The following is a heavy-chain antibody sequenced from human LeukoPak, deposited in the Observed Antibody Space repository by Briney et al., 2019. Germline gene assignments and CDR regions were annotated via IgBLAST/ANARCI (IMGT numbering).Heavy chain of an antibody. CDR1: GFTFTTYG. D-gene: IGHD2-2*01. V-gene: IGHV3-48*04. CDR3: ASIVVVPAEYFDY. CDR2: IGSSGSTI. Sequence: GGSLRLSCAASGFTFTTYGMSWVRQTPGKGLEWVSCIGSSGSTIYYADSVKGRFTISRDNGKNSLYLHMNSLRAEDTAVYYCASIVVVPAEYFDYWGQGTLVTVSS. J-gene: IGHJ4*02.